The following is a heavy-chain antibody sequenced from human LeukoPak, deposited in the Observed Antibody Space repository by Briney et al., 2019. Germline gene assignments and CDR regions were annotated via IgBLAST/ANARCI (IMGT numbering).Heavy chain of an antibody. D-gene: IGHD6-6*01. Sequence: GESLKISCKGSGYIFSSYWIAWVRQMPGKGLEWMGIIYPGDSDTRYSPSFQGQVTISADKSISTAYLQWSSLKASDTAMYYCARQGYSSSSDYWGQGTLVTVSS. CDR1: GYIFSSYW. V-gene: IGHV5-51*01. CDR2: IYPGDSDT. J-gene: IGHJ4*02. CDR3: ARQGYSSSSDY.